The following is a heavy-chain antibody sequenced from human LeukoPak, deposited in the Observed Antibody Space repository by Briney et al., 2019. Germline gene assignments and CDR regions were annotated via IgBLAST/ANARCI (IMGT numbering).Heavy chain of an antibody. D-gene: IGHD3-22*01. CDR3: ARGGSFYDSRWFDP. J-gene: IGHJ5*02. V-gene: IGHV4-59*01. CDR1: GGSISNYY. Sequence: SETLSLTCTVSGGSISNYYWSWIRQPPGKGLEWIGYIYYSGSTNYNPSLKSRVTISVDTSKNQFSLRLSSVTAADTALYYCARGGSFYDSRWFDPWGQGTLVTVSS. CDR2: IYYSGST.